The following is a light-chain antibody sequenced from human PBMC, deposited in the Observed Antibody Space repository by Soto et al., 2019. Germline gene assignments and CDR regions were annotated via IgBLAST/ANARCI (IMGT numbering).Light chain of an antibody. CDR1: LSLVYSDGSTY. CDR2: KVS. J-gene: IGKJ5*01. Sequence: ASISCRSSLSLVYSDGSTYLNWFQQRPGQSPRRLIYKVSNRDSGVPDRFSGSGAGTNFTLEISRGEAEDVGVISGMQGTHGPPITFAQGTGLEIK. CDR3: MQGTHGPPIT. V-gene: IGKV2-30*01.